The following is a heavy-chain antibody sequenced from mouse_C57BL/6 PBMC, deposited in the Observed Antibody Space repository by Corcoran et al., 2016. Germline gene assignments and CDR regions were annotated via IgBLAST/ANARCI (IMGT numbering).Heavy chain of an antibody. CDR3: ARFNYFGCSSDLSAMDY. D-gene: IGHD1-1*01. CDR2: IYWYDDK. V-gene: IGHV8-12*01. CDR1: GFSLSTSGMG. Sequence: QVTLKESGPGILQSSQNLSLTCSFSGFSLSTSGMGVSWIRKTSGKGLEWLAHIYWYDDKRYNPSLKSRRTITKYTSRNQVFLKITSVDTADTATYYCARFNYFGCSSDLSAMDYWGQGTSVTVSS. J-gene: IGHJ4*01.